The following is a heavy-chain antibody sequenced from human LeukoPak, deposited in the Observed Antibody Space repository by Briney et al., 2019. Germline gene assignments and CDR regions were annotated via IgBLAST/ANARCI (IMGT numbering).Heavy chain of an antibody. Sequence: ASVKVSCKASGYTFTGYYMHWVRQAPGQGLEWMGWTNPNSGGTNYAQKFQGRVTMTRDTSISTAYMELSRLRSDDTAVYYCASMIAVADYFDYWGQGTLVTVSS. CDR1: GYTFTGYY. D-gene: IGHD6-19*01. CDR3: ASMIAVADYFDY. J-gene: IGHJ4*02. V-gene: IGHV1-2*02. CDR2: TNPNSGGT.